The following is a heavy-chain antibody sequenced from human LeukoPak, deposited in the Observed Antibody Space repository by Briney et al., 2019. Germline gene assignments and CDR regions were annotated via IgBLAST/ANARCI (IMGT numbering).Heavy chain of an antibody. CDR1: GFTFSSYA. J-gene: IGHJ5*02. CDR2: ISGGSSST. V-gene: IGHV3-23*01. D-gene: IGHD3-10*02. Sequence: GGSLRLSCAASGFTFSSYAMSWVRQASGKGLEWVSGISGGSSSTYYADSVKGRFTISRDNSKSTLYLQMNSLRAEDTAVYYCALHHGNYYVGRWFDPWGQGTLATVSS. CDR3: ALHHGNYYVGRWFDP.